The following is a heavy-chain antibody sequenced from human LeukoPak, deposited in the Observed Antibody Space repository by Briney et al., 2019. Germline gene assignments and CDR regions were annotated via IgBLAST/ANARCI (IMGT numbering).Heavy chain of an antibody. D-gene: IGHD2-2*01. CDR2: INHSGST. V-gene: IGHV4-34*01. CDR1: GGSFSGYY. J-gene: IGHJ4*02. CDR3: ARGREGYCSSTSCRYYFDY. Sequence: PSETLSLTCAVYGGSFSGYYWSWIRQPPGKGLEWIGEINHSGSTNYNPSLKSRVTISVDTSKNQFSLKLSSVTAADTAVYYCARGREGYCSSTSCRYYFDYWGQGTLVTVSS.